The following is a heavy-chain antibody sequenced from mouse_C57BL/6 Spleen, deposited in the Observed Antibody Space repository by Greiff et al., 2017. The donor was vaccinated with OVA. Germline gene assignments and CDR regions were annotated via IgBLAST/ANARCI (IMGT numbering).Heavy chain of an antibody. CDR3: ARSYYGRNWYFDD. V-gene: IGHV1-47*01. Sequence: VQLQQSGAELVKPGASVKMSCKASGYTFTTYPIQWMKQNHGQSLEWIGNFHPYNDDTKYNEKFKGKATLTVEKSSSTVYLELSRLTSDDSAVYYCARSYYGRNWYFDDWGKGTTVTVSS. D-gene: IGHD1-1*01. CDR1: GYTFTTYP. CDR2: FHPYNDDT. J-gene: IGHJ1*03.